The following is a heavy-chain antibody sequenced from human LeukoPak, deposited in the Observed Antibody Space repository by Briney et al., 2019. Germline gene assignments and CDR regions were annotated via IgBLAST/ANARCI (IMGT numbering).Heavy chain of an antibody. D-gene: IGHD5-18*01. CDR2: INAGNGNT. CDR3: AREGYTYGYLPWFDP. Sequence: ASVKVSCKASGYTFTGYYMHWVRQAPGQRLEWMGWINAGNGNTKYSQKFQGRVTITRDTSASTAYMELSSLRSEDTAVYYCAREGYTYGYLPWFDPWGQGTLVTVSS. J-gene: IGHJ5*02. V-gene: IGHV1-3*01. CDR1: GYTFTGYY.